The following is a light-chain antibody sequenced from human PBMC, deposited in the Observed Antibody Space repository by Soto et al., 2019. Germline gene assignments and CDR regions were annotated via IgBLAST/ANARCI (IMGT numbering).Light chain of an antibody. V-gene: IGKV3-15*01. CDR3: QLYNDWPRT. Sequence: EIVLTQAPATLSKYPGERATLSFRASQRVSINVAWYHQKPGQAPRLLISGASTRATGIHARFSGSGSGTEFTLTISSLLSEDFAVYYCQLYNDWPRTFGQGTQVDIK. J-gene: IGKJ1*01. CDR1: QRVSIN. CDR2: GAS.